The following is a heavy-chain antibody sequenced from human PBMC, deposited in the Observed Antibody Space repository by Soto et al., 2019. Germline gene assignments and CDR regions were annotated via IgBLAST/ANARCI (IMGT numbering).Heavy chain of an antibody. Sequence: QVQLVQSGAEVKKPGSSVKVSCKASGGTFSSYAISWVRQAPGQGLEWMGGIIRIFGTANYAQKFQGRVTITADESTSTAYMELSSLRSEDTAVYYCARSSGSYIRVHYYCGMDVWGQGTTVTVSS. CDR1: GGTFSSYA. CDR3: ARSSGSYIRVHYYCGMDV. D-gene: IGHD1-26*01. V-gene: IGHV1-69*01. J-gene: IGHJ6*02. CDR2: IIRIFGTA.